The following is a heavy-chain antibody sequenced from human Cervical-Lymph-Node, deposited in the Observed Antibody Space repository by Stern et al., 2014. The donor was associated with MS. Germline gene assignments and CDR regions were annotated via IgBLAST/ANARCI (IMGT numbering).Heavy chain of an antibody. D-gene: IGHD1-14*01. J-gene: IGHJ3*01. CDR2: VNPDSGTT. CDR3: ARGGRGAFDV. V-gene: IGHV1-8*01. Sequence: VQLVESGAEARMPGASVKVTCKTSGYRFTTYDFNWVRRAPGQGLEWMGWVNPDSGTTGYAPKFQGRLTLTTTTSLKTTSMELRSLRPDDTAVYYCARGGRGAFDVWGQGTTVTVSS. CDR1: GYRFTTYD.